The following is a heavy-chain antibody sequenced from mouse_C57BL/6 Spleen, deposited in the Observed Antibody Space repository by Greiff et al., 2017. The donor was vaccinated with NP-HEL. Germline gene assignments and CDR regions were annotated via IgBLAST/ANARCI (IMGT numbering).Heavy chain of an antibody. J-gene: IGHJ2*01. CDR2: IDPENGDT. V-gene: IGHV14-4*01. D-gene: IGHD1-1*01. CDR3: TTWDYGSRGDY. Sequence: DVKLVESGAELVRPGASVKLSCTASGFNIKDDYMHWVKQRPEQGLEWIGWIDPENGDTEYASKFQGKATITADTSSNTAYLQLSSLTSEDTAVYYCTTWDYGSRGDYWGQGTTLTVSS. CDR1: GFNIKDDY.